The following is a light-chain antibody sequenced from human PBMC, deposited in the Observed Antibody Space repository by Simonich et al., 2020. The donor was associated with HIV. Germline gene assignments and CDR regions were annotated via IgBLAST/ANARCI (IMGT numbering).Light chain of an antibody. CDR2: GAS. CDR3: QQSYSTPYT. CDR1: QTISNY. J-gene: IGKJ2*01. V-gene: IGKV1-39*01. Sequence: DIQMTRSPSSLSASFGDRVTFTCRESQTISNYLTWYQQKPGKAPKLLIYGASILQSGVPSRFSGRRSGTDFTLAISNLQPEDFATYYCQQSYSTPYTFGQGTKVEIK.